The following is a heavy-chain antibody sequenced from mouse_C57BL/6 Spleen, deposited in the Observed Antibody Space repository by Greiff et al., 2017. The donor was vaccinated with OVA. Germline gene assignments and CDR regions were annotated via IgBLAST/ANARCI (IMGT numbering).Heavy chain of an antibody. CDR3: ARTMDY. Sequence: VKLQQSGAELVMPGASVKLSCKASGYTFTSYWMHWVKQRPGQGLEWIGEIDPSDSYTNYNQKFKGKSTLTVDKSSSTAYMQLSSLTSEDSAVYYCARTMDYWGQGTTLTVSS. J-gene: IGHJ2*01. CDR1: GYTFTSYW. V-gene: IGHV1-69*01. CDR2: IDPSDSYT.